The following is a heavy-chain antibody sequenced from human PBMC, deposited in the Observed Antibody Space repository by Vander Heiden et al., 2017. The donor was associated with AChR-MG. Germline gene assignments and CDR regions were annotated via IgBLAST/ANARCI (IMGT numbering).Heavy chain of an antibody. CDR1: GFTFSSDS. J-gene: IGHJ4*02. Sequence: EVQLVESGGGLAKPGGSLRPSCAASGFTFSSDSMNWVRRARGKGLEWVSSISSSSSYIYYADSVKGRFTISRDNAKNSLYLQMNSLRAEDTAVYYCARYGGSCDYWGQGTLVTVSS. D-gene: IGHD2-15*01. CDR2: ISSSSSYI. V-gene: IGHV3-21*01. CDR3: ARYGGSCDY.